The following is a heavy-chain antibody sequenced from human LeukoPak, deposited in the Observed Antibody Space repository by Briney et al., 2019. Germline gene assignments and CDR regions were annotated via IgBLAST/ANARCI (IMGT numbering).Heavy chain of an antibody. CDR1: GFTFSSYG. J-gene: IGHJ4*02. D-gene: IGHD5-18*01. CDR2: ISYDGSNK. V-gene: IGHV3-30*03. CDR3: ARGAMAGPFDY. Sequence: GGSLRLSCAASGFTFSSYGMHWVRQAPGKGLEWVAVISYDGSNKYYADSVKGRFTISRDNAKNSLYLQMNSLRAEDTAVYYCARGAMAGPFDYWGQGTLVIVSS.